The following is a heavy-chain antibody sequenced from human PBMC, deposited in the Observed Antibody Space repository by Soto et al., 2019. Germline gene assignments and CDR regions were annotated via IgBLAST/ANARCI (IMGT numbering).Heavy chain of an antibody. Sequence: QVHLVESGGGLVKPGGSLRLSCAASGFTFSDYYMSWIRQPTGKGLEWVSYISKSGSITHYTDSVKGRFTISRDNAKNSLYLQMNSLRADDPALYYCARDLTPYSDYYDESSSETWFDPWGQGTLVTVSS. CDR3: ARDLTPYSDYYDESSSETWFDP. D-gene: IGHD3-22*01. V-gene: IGHV3-11*01. CDR2: ISKSGSIT. CDR1: GFTFSDYY. J-gene: IGHJ5*02.